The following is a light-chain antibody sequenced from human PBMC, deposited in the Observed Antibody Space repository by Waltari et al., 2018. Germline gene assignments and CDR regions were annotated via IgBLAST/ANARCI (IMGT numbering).Light chain of an antibody. CDR2: GTS. V-gene: IGKV1-12*01. CDR3: QQANSFPLT. J-gene: IGKJ3*01. Sequence: DIQMTQSPSSISAAVGDRVTTTCRASEVIGSWLAWDQQKPGKAPRLLIYGTSTLQTGVPSRFSGSASGTEFTLTISSLQPEDFATYYCQQANSFPLTFGPGTKVDIQ. CDR1: EVIGSW.